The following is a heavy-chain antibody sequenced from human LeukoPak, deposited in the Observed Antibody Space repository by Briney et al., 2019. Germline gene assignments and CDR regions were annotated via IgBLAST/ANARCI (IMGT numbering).Heavy chain of an antibody. CDR1: GFTFSIYW. D-gene: IGHD4-11*01. V-gene: IGHV3-7*04. J-gene: IGHJ4*02. Sequence: GGSLRLSCAASGFTFSIYWMTWVRQAPQKGLEWVANIIPDGSGKYYADSVQGRFTISRDNARNSLYLQVDSLRVEDTGVYFCARAYSSSYDFWGQGALVIVSS. CDR2: IIPDGSGK. CDR3: ARAYSSSYDF.